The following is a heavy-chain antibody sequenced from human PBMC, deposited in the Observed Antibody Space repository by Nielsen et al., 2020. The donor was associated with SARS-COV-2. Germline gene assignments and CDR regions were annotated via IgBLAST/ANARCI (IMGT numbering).Heavy chain of an antibody. D-gene: IGHD6-19*01. V-gene: IGHV3-7*03. CDR1: GFTFSSYW. J-gene: IGHJ6*02. CDR3: ASSSGWLSNYYYGMDV. CDR2: IKQDGSEK. Sequence: GESLKISCAASGFTFSSYWMSWVRQAPGKGLEWVANIKQDGSEKYYADSVKGRFTISRDNAKNSLYLQMNSLRAEDTALYYCASSSGWLSNYYYGMDVWGQGTTVTVSS.